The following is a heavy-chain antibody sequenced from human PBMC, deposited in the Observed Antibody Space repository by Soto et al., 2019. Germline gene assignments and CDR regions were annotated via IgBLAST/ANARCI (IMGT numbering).Heavy chain of an antibody. CDR3: VISKGGYTDGTPFHY. Sequence: EVQLEESGGALVQPGRSLRLSCAASGFTFDDYAMYWVRQVLGKGLEWVSSISWNSGNIGYADSVKGRFTTSRDNAENSLYRQMDSLRTEDTGLYYCVISKGGYTDGTPFHYWGQGTLVTVSS. CDR2: ISWNSGNI. D-gene: IGHD5-18*01. J-gene: IGHJ4*02. CDR1: GFTFDDYA. V-gene: IGHV3-9*01.